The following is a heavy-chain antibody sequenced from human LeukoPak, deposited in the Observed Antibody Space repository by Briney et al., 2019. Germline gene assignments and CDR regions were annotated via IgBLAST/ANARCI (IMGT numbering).Heavy chain of an antibody. CDR1: GFTFSSYW. CDR3: ARVPRLGYYDFWSGYYRGPFDY. D-gene: IGHD3-3*01. CDR2: IKQDGSEK. V-gene: IGHV3-7*01. J-gene: IGHJ4*02. Sequence: PGGSLRLSCAASGFTFSSYWMSWVRQAPGKGLEWVANIKQDGSEKYYVDSVKGRFTISRDNAKNSLYLQMNSLRAEDTAVYYCARVPRLGYYDFWSGYYRGPFDYWGQGTLVTVSS.